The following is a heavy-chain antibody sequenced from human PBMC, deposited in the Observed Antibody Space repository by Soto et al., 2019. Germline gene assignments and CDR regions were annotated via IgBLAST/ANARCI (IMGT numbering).Heavy chain of an antibody. CDR3: VMVDNYVTPTPQDV. J-gene: IGHJ6*02. V-gene: IGHV1-18*01. D-gene: IGHD3-16*01. CDR1: GYIFVNYG. CDR2: ISPYTGNT. Sequence: QVPLVKSGDEVKKPGASVKVSCKASGYIFVNYGIAWVRQAPGQGLEWMGWISPYTGNTHSATKIQGRLTMTTDTSTRTAFMDLGSLTSDDTAVYYCVMVDNYVTPTPQDVWGQGTTVTVSS.